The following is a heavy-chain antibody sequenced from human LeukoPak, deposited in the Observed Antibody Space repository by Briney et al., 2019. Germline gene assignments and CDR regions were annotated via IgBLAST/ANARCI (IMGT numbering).Heavy chain of an antibody. J-gene: IGHJ4*02. CDR1: GYTFTSCG. D-gene: IGHD6-19*01. CDR3: ARDTDLELSIAVAGLDY. V-gene: IGHV1-18*01. CDR2: ISAYNGNT. Sequence: GASVKVSCKASGYTFTSCGISWVRQAPGQGLEWMGWISAYNGNTNYAQKLQGRVTVTTDTSTSTAYMELRSLRSDDTAVYYCARDTDLELSIAVAGLDYWGQGTLVTVSS.